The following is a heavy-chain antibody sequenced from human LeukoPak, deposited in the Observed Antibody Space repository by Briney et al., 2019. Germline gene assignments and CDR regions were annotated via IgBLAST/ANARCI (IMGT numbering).Heavy chain of an antibody. V-gene: IGHV3-21*01. CDR3: ARGEWSSSPFDY. D-gene: IGHD6-6*01. CDR1: GFTFSTDA. CDR2: ISSSSSYI. J-gene: IGHJ4*02. Sequence: GGSLRLSCTASGFTFSTDAMSWVRQAPGKGLEWVSFISSSSSYIYYADSMKGRFTISRDNAKNSLYLQMNSLKAEDTAVYYCARGEWSSSPFDYWGQGTLVTVSS.